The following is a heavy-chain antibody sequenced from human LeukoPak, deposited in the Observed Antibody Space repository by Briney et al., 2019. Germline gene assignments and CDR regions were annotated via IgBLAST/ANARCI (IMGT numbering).Heavy chain of an antibody. CDR1: GGSISIYY. V-gene: IGHV4-59*01. CDR3: ARLGYCSGGSCYRQLDY. CDR2: IYYSGST. J-gene: IGHJ4*02. Sequence: SETLSLTCTVFGGSISIYYWSWIRQPPGKGLEWIGYIYYSGSTNYNPSLKSRVTISVDTSKNQFSLKLSSVTAADTAVYYCARLGYCSGGSCYRQLDYWGQGTLVTVSS. D-gene: IGHD2-15*01.